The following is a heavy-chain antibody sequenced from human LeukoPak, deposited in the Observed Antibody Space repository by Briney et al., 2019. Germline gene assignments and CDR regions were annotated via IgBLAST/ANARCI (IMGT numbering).Heavy chain of an antibody. D-gene: IGHD3-22*01. CDR3: AKDWHGSGYSYFDY. J-gene: IGHJ4*02. CDR2: ISGSGGTT. V-gene: IGHV3-23*01. CDR1: GFSFSKYA. Sequence: GGSLRLSCTTSGFSFSKYAMSWVRQAPGKGLEWPSGISGSGGTTFYADSVKGRLAISRDNSKSTLYLQINNLSAEDAAVYYCAKDWHGSGYSYFDYWGQGTQVAVSS.